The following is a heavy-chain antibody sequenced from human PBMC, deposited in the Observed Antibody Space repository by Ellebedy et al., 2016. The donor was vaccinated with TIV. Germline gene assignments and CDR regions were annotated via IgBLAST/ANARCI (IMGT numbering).Heavy chain of an antibody. J-gene: IGHJ5*02. CDR1: GFTFSDAW. D-gene: IGHD3-10*01. CDR2: INSKTDGGTT. Sequence: GESLKISCAASGFTFSDAWMSWVRQAPGKGLEWVGRINSKTDGGTTDNAAPVKGRFTISRDDSENTLYLQMNSLKTEDTAVYYCTTDRAGFGELSNRWGQGTLVTVSS. CDR3: TTDRAGFGELSNR. V-gene: IGHV3-15*01.